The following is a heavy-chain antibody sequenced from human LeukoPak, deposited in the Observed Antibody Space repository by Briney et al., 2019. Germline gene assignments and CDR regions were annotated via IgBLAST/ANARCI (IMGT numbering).Heavy chain of an antibody. CDR3: ARVYDFWSGYLEHYFDY. CDR2: IYHSGST. D-gene: IGHD3-3*01. CDR1: GGSISSSSYY. Sequence: PSETLSLTCTVSGGSISSSSYYWGWIRQPPGKGLEWIGSIYHSGSTYYNPSLKSRVTISVDTSKNQFSLKLSSVTAADTAVYYCARVYDFWSGYLEHYFDYWGQGTLVTVSS. J-gene: IGHJ4*02. V-gene: IGHV4-39*07.